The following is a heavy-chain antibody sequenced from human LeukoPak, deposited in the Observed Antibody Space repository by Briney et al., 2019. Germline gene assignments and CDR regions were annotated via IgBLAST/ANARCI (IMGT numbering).Heavy chain of an antibody. D-gene: IGHD5-12*01. CDR3: AKGLDSGYDSYFDY. V-gene: IGHV3-48*01. CDR1: GFSFSNYN. CDR2: ISSSSSSTI. J-gene: IGHJ4*02. Sequence: PGGSLRLSCAASGFSFSNYNMNWVRQAPGKGLEWVSYISSSSSSTIYYADSVKGRFTISRDNAKNSLYLQMNSLRTEDTALYYCAKGLDSGYDSYFDYWGQGTLVTVSS.